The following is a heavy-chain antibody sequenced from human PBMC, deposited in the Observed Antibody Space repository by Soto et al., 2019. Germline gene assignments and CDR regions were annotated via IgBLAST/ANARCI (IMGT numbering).Heavy chain of an antibody. V-gene: IGHV6-1*01. CDR2: TYYRSKWYN. D-gene: IGHD3-3*01. J-gene: IGHJ6*02. CDR3: ARGPRPARQLFGVVPMDA. Sequence: SQTLSLTCAISGDSVSSNSAAWNWIRQSPARGLEWLGRTYYRSKWYNDYAVAVKSRITINPDTSKNQFSLQLNSVTPEDTAVYYCARGPRPARQLFGVVPMDAWGQGTTVTVSS. CDR1: GDSVSSNSAA.